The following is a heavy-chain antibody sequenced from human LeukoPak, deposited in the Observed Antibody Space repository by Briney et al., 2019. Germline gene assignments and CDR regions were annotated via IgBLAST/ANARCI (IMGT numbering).Heavy chain of an antibody. CDR2: IYPGDSDT. CDR1: GYSFTSYW. J-gene: IGHJ4*02. CDR3: ARYLYSSGYYPDY. D-gene: IGHD3-22*01. V-gene: IGHV5-51*01. Sequence: GESLKISCKGSGYSFTSYWIGWVRQMPGKGLEWMGIIYPGDSDTRYGPSFQGQVTISADKSISTAYLQWSSLKASDTAMYYCARYLYSSGYYPDYWGQGTLVTVSS.